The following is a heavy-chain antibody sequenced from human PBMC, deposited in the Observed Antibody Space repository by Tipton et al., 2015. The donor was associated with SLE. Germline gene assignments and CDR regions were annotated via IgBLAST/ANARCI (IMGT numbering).Heavy chain of an antibody. V-gene: IGHV4-31*03. CDR1: GGSFSSGAYY. Sequence: GLVKPSETLSLTCTVSGGSFSSGAYYWTWIRHLPGKGLEWIGYISYGGNTFYSPSLKSRVTISVDTSKNQFSLKLSSVTAADTAVYFCARGRYGDANNWFDPWGQGILVTVSS. D-gene: IGHD4/OR15-4a*01. J-gene: IGHJ5*02. CDR2: ISYGGNT. CDR3: ARGRYGDANNWFDP.